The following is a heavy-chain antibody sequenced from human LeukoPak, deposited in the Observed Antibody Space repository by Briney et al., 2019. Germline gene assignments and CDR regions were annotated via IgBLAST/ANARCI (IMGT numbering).Heavy chain of an antibody. J-gene: IGHJ5*02. CDR3: ARWGNYARWFDP. CDR1: GGSFSGYY. CDR2: INHSGST. D-gene: IGHD4-11*01. Sequence: SETLPLTCAVYGGSFSGYYWSWIRQPPGKGLEWIGEINHSGSTNYNPSLKSRVTISVDTSKNQFSLKLSSVTAADTAVYYCARWGNYARWFDPWGQGTLVTVSS. V-gene: IGHV4-34*01.